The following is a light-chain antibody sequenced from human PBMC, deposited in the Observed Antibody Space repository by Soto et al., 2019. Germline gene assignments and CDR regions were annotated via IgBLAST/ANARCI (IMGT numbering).Light chain of an antibody. V-gene: IGKV3-15*01. CDR2: GAS. Sequence: EIVMTQSPATLSVSPGEKATLSRRASQSVSNNLAWFQQKPGQVPRLLIYGASNRATGVSARFSGSGSGTEFTLTISSLQSEDFAVYYCQQYHYWWTFGQGTKV. CDR1: QSVSNN. J-gene: IGKJ1*01. CDR3: QQYHYWWT.